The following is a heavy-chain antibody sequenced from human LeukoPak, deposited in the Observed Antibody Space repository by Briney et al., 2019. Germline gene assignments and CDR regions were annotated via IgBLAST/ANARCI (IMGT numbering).Heavy chain of an antibody. CDR2: ISGSGGST. CDR1: GFTFSTYA. Sequence: GGSLRLSCAASGFTFSTYAMTWVRQAPGKGLEWVSGISGSGGSTYYADSMKGRFTISRDNSKNTLYLQMNSLRADDTAVYYCAKRLVEATTSSYDCWGQGTLVTVPS. V-gene: IGHV3-23*01. D-gene: IGHD1-26*01. J-gene: IGHJ4*02. CDR3: AKRLVEATTSSYDC.